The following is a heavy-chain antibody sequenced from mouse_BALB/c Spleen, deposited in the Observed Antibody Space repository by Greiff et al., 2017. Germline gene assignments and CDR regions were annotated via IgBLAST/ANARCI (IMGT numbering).Heavy chain of an antibody. D-gene: IGHD2-10*02. V-gene: IGHV5-17*02. CDR1: GFTFSSFG. J-gene: IGHJ3*01. CDR2: ISSGSSTI. Sequence: EVQRVESGGGLVQPGGSRKLSCAASGFTFSSFGMHWVRQAPEKGLEWVAYISSGSSTIYYADTVKGRFTISRDNPKNTLFLQMTSLRSEDTAMYYCAREYGNYGFAYWGQGTLVTVSA. CDR3: AREYGNYGFAY.